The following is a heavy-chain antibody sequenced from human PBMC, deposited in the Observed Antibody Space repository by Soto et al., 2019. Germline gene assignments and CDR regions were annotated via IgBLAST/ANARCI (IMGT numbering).Heavy chain of an antibody. V-gene: IGHV3-9*01. J-gene: IGHJ5*02. Sequence: EVQLVESGGGLVQPGTSLRLSCAASGFTFDDYGLHWVRQVPGKGLEWVSGMNWYRVIIGYAESVKGRFTVSRDNAKNSLYLEMNSLRAEDTALYPCVKGGDSSSLNWFDTWGQGIFVTVSA. CDR3: VKGGDSSSLNWFDT. CDR1: GFTFDDYG. D-gene: IGHD2-21*02. CDR2: MNWYRVII.